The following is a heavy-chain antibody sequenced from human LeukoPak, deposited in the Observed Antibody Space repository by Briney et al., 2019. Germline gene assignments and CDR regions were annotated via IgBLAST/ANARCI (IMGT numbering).Heavy chain of an antibody. D-gene: IGHD5-18*01. CDR1: GYTVTSYA. J-gene: IGHJ6*03. V-gene: IGHV1-2*02. Sequence: ASVKVSCTASGYTVTSYAMHWVRQAPGQGLEWMGWINPNSGGTNYAQKFQGRVTMTRDTSISTAYMELSRLRSDDTAVYYCARGGDTAMVTYYYYMDVWGKGTTVTVSS. CDR2: INPNSGGT. CDR3: ARGGDTAMVTYYYYMDV.